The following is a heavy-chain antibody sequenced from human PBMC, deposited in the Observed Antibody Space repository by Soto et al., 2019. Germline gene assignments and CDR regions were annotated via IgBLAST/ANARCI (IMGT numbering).Heavy chain of an antibody. CDR3: ARRITMIVVVSGFDY. Sequence: PGGPLRSSSRAPGLHFSRHWMRRVCPASGKGLEWVANITQDGREKDYVDSVKGQFTISRDNAKNSLYLQMGTLRDEATAVYYCARRITMIVVVSGFDYWGQGTLVTVSS. J-gene: IGHJ4*02. CDR1: GLHFSRHW. V-gene: IGHV3-7*01. CDR2: ITQDGREK. D-gene: IGHD3-22*01.